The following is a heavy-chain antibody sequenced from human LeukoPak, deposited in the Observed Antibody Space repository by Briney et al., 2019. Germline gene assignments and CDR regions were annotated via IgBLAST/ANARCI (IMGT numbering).Heavy chain of an antibody. V-gene: IGHV1-3*01. CDR1: GYTFTSYA. Sequence: ASVKVSCKASGYTFTSYAMHWVRQAPGQRLEWMGWINAGNGNTKYSQKFQGRVTITRDTSASTACMELSSLRSEDTAVYYCARPYDYVWGSYRYTLDYWGQGTLVTVSS. CDR2: INAGNGNT. D-gene: IGHD3-16*02. J-gene: IGHJ4*02. CDR3: ARPYDYVWGSYRYTLDY.